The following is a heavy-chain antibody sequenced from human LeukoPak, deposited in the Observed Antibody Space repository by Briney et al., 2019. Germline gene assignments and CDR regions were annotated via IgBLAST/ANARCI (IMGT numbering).Heavy chain of an antibody. D-gene: IGHD6-19*01. J-gene: IGHJ4*02. CDR2: ISYDGSNK. CDR1: GFTFSSYA. Sequence: PGGSLRLSCAASGFTFSSYAMHWVRQAPGKGLEWVAVISYDGSNKYYADSVKGRFTISRDNSKNTLYLQMNSLRAEDTAVYYCARDQEQWPPSQYFDYWGQGTLVTVSS. CDR3: ARDQEQWPPSQYFDY. V-gene: IGHV3-30*04.